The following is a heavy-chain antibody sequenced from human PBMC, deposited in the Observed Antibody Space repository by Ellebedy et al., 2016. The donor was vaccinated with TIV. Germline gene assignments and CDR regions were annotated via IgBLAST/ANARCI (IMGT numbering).Heavy chain of an antibody. J-gene: IGHJ4*02. CDR1: GFIFSGIS. D-gene: IGHD3-10*01. CDR2: IRGNDDST. V-gene: IGHV3-23*01. CDR3: AKGVLSVPVADDY. Sequence: GGSLRLXXAASGFIFSGISLTWVRQAPGKGLEWVSTIRGNDDSTYYSDSVKGRFTISRDNSKNTLYLQMNNLRAEDTAMYYCAKGVLSVPVADDYWGQGTLVTVSS.